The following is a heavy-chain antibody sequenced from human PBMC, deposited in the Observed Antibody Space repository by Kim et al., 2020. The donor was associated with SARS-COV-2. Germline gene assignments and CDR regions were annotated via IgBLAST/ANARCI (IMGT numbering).Heavy chain of an antibody. D-gene: IGHD2-15*01. CDR1: GFTFGDYA. J-gene: IGHJ3*02. CDR2: IRSKAYGGTT. V-gene: IGHV3-49*03. Sequence: GGSLRLSCTASGFTFGDYAMSWFRQAPGKGLEWVGFIRSKAYGGTTEYAASVKGRFTISRDDSKSIAYLQMNSLKTEDTAVYYCTRYPTRGYCSGGSCFPLAHAFDIWGQGTMVTVSS. CDR3: TRYPTRGYCSGGSCFPLAHAFDI.